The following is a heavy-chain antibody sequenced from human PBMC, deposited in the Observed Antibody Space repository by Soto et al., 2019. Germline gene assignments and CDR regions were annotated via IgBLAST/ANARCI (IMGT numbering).Heavy chain of an antibody. CDR2: INPGNGNT. J-gene: IGHJ2*01. CDR1: GYTFTSYA. V-gene: IGHV1-3*01. CDR3: ARGASSVTTFYFDL. D-gene: IGHD4-17*01. Sequence: QVQVVQSGAEVKKPGASVKVSCKASGYTFTSYAMHWVRQAPGQRLQWMGWINPGNGNTRYSQKFQGRVTITRDTPASTAYMELGSLSSEDTAVYYCARGASSVTTFYFDLWGRGTLVTVSS.